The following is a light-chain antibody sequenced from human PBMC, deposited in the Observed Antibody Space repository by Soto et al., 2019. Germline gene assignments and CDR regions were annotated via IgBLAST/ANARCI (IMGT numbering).Light chain of an antibody. V-gene: IGKV1-39*01. CDR3: QQSSSTPPA. Sequence: IQMTQSPSSLSTSVGDRVTITCRASQSINGYLNWYQQKPGKAPKLLIYGASSLLSGVPSRFSGSGSGTEFTLTISSLQPEDFATYYCQQSSSTPPAFGQGTKLEIK. CDR1: QSINGY. J-gene: IGKJ2*01. CDR2: GAS.